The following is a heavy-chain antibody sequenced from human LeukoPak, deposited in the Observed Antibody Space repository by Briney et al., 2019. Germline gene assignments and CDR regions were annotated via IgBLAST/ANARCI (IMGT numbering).Heavy chain of an antibody. V-gene: IGHV4-39*01. J-gene: IGHJ4*02. Sequence: SETLSLTCTVSGGSISSSSYYWGWIRQPPGKGLEWIGSIYYSGSTYYNPSLKSRVTISVDTSKNQFSLKLSSVTAADTAVYYCAGSAFEWELRYYFDYWGQGTPVTVSS. CDR2: IYYSGST. CDR3: AGSAFEWELRYYFDY. CDR1: GGSISSSSYY. D-gene: IGHD1-26*01.